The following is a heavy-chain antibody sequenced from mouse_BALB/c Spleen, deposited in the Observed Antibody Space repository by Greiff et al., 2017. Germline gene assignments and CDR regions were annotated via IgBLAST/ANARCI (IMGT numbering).Heavy chain of an antibody. CDR3: ARQGYLYAMDY. CDR1: GFTFSSYT. CDR2: ISNGGGST. J-gene: IGHJ4*01. Sequence: EVKLVESGGGLVQPGGSLKLPCAASGFTFSSYTMSWVRQTPEKRLEWVAYISNGGGSTYYPDTVKGRFTISRDNAKNTLYLQMSSLKSEDTAMYYCARQGYLYAMDYWGQGTSVTVSS. V-gene: IGHV5-12-2*01.